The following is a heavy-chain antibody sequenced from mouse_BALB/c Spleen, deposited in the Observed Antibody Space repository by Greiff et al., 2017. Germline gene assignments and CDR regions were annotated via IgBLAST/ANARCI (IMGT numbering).Heavy chain of an antibody. J-gene: IGHJ2*01. D-gene: IGHD1-1*01. CDR1: GFNIKDYY. CDR3: NFYYYGSSYFDY. CDR2: IDPENGDT. Sequence: EVQLVESGAELVRSGASVKLSCTASGFNIKDYYMHWVKQRPEQGLEWIGWIDPENGDTEYAPKFQGKATMTADTSSNTAYLQLSSLTSEDTAVYYCNFYYYGSSYFDYWGQGTTLTVSS. V-gene: IGHV14-4*02.